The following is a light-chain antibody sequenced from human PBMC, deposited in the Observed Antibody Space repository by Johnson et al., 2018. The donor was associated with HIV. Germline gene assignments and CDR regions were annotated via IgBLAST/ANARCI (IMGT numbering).Light chain of an antibody. Sequence: SALTQPPSMSAAPGQRVTISCSGSSSNIGNNYVSWYQQLPGTAPKLLIYDNNKRPSGIPDRFSGSKSGTSATLGITGLQTGDEADYYCETWDTSLSAGVFGTGTKVTVL. V-gene: IGLV1-51*01. J-gene: IGLJ1*01. CDR3: ETWDTSLSAGV. CDR2: DNN. CDR1: SSNIGNNY.